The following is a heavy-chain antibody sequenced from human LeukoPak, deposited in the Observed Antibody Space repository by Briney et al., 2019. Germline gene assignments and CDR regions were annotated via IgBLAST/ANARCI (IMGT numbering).Heavy chain of an antibody. Sequence: ASVKVSCKASGYTFTSYYMHWVRQAPGQGLEWMGVINPSGGSTNYAQKFQGRVTMTRDTSISTAYMELSRLRSDDTAVYYCARGVVVVPAAIGGDYYYYYMDVWGKGTTVTVSS. CDR1: GYTFTSYY. CDR3: ARGVVVVPAAIGGDYYYYYMDV. D-gene: IGHD2-2*01. CDR2: INPSGGST. J-gene: IGHJ6*03. V-gene: IGHV1-2*02.